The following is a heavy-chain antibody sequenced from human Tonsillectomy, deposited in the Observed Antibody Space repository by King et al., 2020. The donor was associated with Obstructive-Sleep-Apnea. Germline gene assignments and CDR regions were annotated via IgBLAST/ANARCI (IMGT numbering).Heavy chain of an antibody. CDR1: GGSISSSSYY. CDR3: ARDEQLIPYWYFDL. CDR2: LYHSGST. J-gene: IGHJ2*01. V-gene: IGHV4-39*07. D-gene: IGHD6-13*01. Sequence: QLQESGPGLVKPSETLSLTCTVSGGSISSSSYYWGWIRQPPGKVMEWIGSLYHSGSTYYNPSLKIRVTISVDTSKNQFSLKLNSVTAADTAVYYCARDEQLIPYWYFDLWGRGTLVTVSS.